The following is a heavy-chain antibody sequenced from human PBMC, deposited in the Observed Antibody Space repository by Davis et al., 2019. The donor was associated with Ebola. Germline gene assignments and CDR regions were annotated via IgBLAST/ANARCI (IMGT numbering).Heavy chain of an antibody. J-gene: IGHJ3*02. CDR1: GGTFSSYA. CDR3: ARLESLQRDAFDI. V-gene: IGHV1-69*13. Sequence: SVTVSCKTSGGTFSSYAISWVRQAPGQGLEWMGGIIPIFDTANYAQKFQGRVTITADESTSTAYMELSSLRSEDTAVYYCARLESLQRDAFDIWGQGTMVTVSS. CDR2: IIPIFDTA.